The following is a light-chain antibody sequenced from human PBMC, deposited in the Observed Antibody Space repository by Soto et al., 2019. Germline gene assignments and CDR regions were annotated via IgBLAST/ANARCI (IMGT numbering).Light chain of an antibody. CDR3: QQRNNWPWT. CDR2: AAS. CDR1: RSFASSY. J-gene: IGKJ1*01. V-gene: IGKV3D-20*02. Sequence: EIVLTQSPVTLSLSPGERATLSCRASRSFASSYLGWYQQKPGQAPRLLIYAASTRATGIPDRFSGSGSATDFTLTISRLEPEDFAIYYCQQRNNWPWTFGQGTKVDIK.